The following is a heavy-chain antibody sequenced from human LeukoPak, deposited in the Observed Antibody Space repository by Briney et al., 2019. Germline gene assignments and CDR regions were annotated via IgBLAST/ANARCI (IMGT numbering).Heavy chain of an antibody. D-gene: IGHD2-2*02. V-gene: IGHV4-38-2*01. Sequence: SETLSLTCAVSGYSISSGYYWGWIRQPPGKGLEWIGSIYHSGSTYYNPSLKSRVTISVDTSKNQFSLKLSSVTAADTAVYYCARLSSNSTSCYNWGQGTLVTVSS. CDR3: ARLSSNSTSCYN. CDR1: GYSISSGYY. CDR2: IYHSGST. J-gene: IGHJ4*02.